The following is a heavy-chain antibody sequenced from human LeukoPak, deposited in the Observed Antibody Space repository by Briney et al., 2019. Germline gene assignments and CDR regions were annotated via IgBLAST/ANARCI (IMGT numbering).Heavy chain of an antibody. J-gene: IGHJ1*01. CDR1: GDSVSSNSAA. Sequence: SQILSLTCAISGDSVSSNSAAWNWIRQSPSRGLEWLGRTYYRSKWYNDYAVSVKSRITINPDTSKNQFSLQLNSVTPEDTAVYYCAREFRRSSGWAEYFQHWGQGTLVTVSS. CDR2: TYYRSKWYN. V-gene: IGHV6-1*01. D-gene: IGHD6-19*01. CDR3: AREFRRSSGWAEYFQH.